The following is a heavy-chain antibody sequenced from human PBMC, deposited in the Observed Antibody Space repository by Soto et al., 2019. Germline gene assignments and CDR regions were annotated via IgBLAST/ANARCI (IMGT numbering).Heavy chain of an antibody. CDR1: GFTFITYG. D-gene: IGHD3-22*01. Sequence: PVASLSLSCAASGFTFITYGINWVRQAPGKGREWVSYISSSSSSIYYSDSVKGRFTISRDNAKNSLYLQMNSLRAEDTAVYYCARGLFISIGYWGQGTLVTVSS. J-gene: IGHJ4*02. CDR3: ARGLFISIGY. CDR2: ISSSSSSI. V-gene: IGHV3-48*04.